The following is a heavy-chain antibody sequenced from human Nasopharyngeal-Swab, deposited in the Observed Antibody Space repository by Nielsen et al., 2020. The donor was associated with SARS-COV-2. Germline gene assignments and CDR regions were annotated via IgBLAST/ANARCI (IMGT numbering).Heavy chain of an antibody. CDR2: ISSSSSYI. Sequence: GESLKISCAASGFTFSSYSMNWVRQAPGKGLEWVSSISSSSSYIYYADSVKGRFTISRDNAKNSLYLQMNSLRAEDTAVYYCVGNNWNYEGMGAFDIWGQGTMVTVSS. CDR1: GFTFSSYS. V-gene: IGHV3-21*01. D-gene: IGHD1-7*01. J-gene: IGHJ3*02. CDR3: VGNNWNYEGMGAFDI.